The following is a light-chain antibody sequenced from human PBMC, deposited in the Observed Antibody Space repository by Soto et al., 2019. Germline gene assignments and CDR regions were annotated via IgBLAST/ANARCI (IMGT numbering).Light chain of an antibody. CDR2: DVS. J-gene: IGLJ1*01. CDR3: CSYGGTFYV. Sequence: QSALTQPRSASGSPGQSVTISCTGTSSDVDDYNYVSWFQQHPGKAPKLMIYDVSERPSGVPDRFSGSKSGNTASLTISGLQAEDEADYYCCSYGGTFYVFGTGTKVTVL. V-gene: IGLV2-11*01. CDR1: SSDVDDYNY.